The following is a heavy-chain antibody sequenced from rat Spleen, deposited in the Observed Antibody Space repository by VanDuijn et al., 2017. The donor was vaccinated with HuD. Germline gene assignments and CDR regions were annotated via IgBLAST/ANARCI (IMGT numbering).Heavy chain of an antibody. V-gene: IGHV5S23*01. Sequence: EVQLVESDGGLVQPGRSLKLSCAASGFTFSNYDITWVRQAPTKGLEWVASISPSGGSTYYRDSVKGRFTISRDNAKSTLYLQMNSLRSEDTATYYCTRPCSRRYVMDVWGQGASVTVSS. CDR2: ISPSGGST. D-gene: IGHD1-2*01. CDR3: TRPCSRRYVMDV. CDR1: GFTFSNYD. J-gene: IGHJ4*01.